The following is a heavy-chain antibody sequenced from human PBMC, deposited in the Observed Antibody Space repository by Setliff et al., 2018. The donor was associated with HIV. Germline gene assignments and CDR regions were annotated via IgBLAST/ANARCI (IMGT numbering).Heavy chain of an antibody. CDR1: GDLIRNSYYY. CDR2: VYYSGIT. Sequence: SETLSLTCDVSGDLIRNSYYYWAWIRQSPGRGLEWIGSVYYSGITHYNPSLESRATISVDTSMNYLSLNLTSVPAADTAVYFCASQQDIPPAIVPFDIWGQGTMVTVSS. CDR3: ASQQDIPPAIVPFDI. V-gene: IGHV4-39*07. D-gene: IGHD2-2*01. J-gene: IGHJ3*02.